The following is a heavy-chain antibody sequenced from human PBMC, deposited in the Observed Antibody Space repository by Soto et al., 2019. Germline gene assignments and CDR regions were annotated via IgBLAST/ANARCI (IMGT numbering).Heavy chain of an antibody. CDR3: ARGSYHSFWFDY. J-gene: IGHJ4*02. CDR1: GFTFSSHW. CDR2: VNTDGSTT. Sequence: EVQLVESGGGLVQPGGSLRLSCAASGFTFSSHWMHWVHQAPGKGLVWLSRVNTDGSTTNYADSVKGRFTISRDNAKNTLYLQINSLRVEDTAVYYCARGSYHSFWFDYWGQGTLVTVSS. D-gene: IGHD5-18*01. V-gene: IGHV3-74*01.